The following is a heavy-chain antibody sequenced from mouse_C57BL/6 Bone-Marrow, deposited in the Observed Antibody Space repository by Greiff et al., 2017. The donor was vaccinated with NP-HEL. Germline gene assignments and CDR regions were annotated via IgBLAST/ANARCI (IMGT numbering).Heavy chain of an antibody. V-gene: IGHV1-15*01. CDR2: IDPETGGT. CDR1: GYTFTDYE. Sequence: QVQLKESGAELVRPGASVTLSCKASGYTFTDYEMHWVKQTPVHGLEWIGAIDPETGGTAYNQKFKGKAILTADKSSSTAYMELRSLTSEDSAVYYCTLPGTNYWGQGTTLTVSS. D-gene: IGHD4-1*01. J-gene: IGHJ2*01. CDR3: TLPGTNY.